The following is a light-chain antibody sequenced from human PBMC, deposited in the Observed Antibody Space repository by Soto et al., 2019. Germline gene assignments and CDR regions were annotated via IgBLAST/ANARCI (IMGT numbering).Light chain of an antibody. V-gene: IGLV4-69*01. Sequence: QLVLTQSPSASASLGASVKLTCTLNSGHSSYAIAWHQQQPEKGPRYLMKLNSDGSHSKGDGIPDRFSGSSSGAERYLTISRLQSEDEADYYCQTWGTGIHVVFGGGTKLTVL. J-gene: IGLJ2*01. CDR1: SGHSSYA. CDR2: LNSDGSH. CDR3: QTWGTGIHVV.